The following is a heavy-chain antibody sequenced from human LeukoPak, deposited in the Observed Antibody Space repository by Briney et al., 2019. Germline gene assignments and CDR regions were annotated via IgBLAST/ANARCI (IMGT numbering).Heavy chain of an antibody. V-gene: IGHV4-59*08. J-gene: IGHJ4*02. CDR3: ARHSVRYSGNVQPYYLDY. D-gene: IGHD5-12*01. Sequence: PSETLSLTCTVSGGSISSYYWSWIRQPPGKGLEWIGYIYYSGSTNYNRSLKSRVTISVDTSKNHFSLKLSSVTAADTAVYYCARHSVRYSGNVQPYYLDYGGQGTLVTVSP. CDR1: GGSISSYY. CDR2: IYYSGST.